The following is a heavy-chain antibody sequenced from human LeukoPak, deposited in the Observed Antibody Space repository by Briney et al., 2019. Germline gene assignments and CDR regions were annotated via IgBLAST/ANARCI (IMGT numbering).Heavy chain of an antibody. CDR2: ISSNGGST. CDR1: GFTFSSYA. D-gene: IGHD1-26*01. Sequence: GGSLRLSCAASGFTFSSYAMHWVRQAPGKGLEYVSAISSNGGSTYYANSVKGGFTISRDNSKNTLYLQMGSLRAEDMAVYYCARGKDVGATSPVVDPWGQGTLVTVSS. J-gene: IGHJ5*02. V-gene: IGHV3-64*01. CDR3: ARGKDVGATSPVVDP.